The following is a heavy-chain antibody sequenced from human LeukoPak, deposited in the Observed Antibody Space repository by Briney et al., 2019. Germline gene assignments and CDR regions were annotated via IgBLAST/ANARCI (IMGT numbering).Heavy chain of an antibody. CDR3: ARDEAYCGGDCYPLY. V-gene: IGHV3-33*01. CDR2: IWYGGSNK. CDR1: GFTFSSYG. J-gene: IGHJ4*02. Sequence: GGSLRLSCAASGFTFSSYGMHWVRQAPGKGLEWVAVIWYGGSNKYYADSVEGRFTISRDNSKTTLYLQMNSLRAEDTAVYYCARDEAYCGGDCYPLYGGQGTLVTVSS. D-gene: IGHD2-21*02.